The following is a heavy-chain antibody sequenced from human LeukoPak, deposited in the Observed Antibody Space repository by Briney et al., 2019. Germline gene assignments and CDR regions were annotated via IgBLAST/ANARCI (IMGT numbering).Heavy chain of an antibody. J-gene: IGHJ6*03. CDR3: ARQVAVLYYMDV. CDR2: IYPGDSDT. Sequence: GASVKVSCKGSGYSFTSYWIGWVRQMPGKGLEWMGIIYPGDSDTRYSPSFQDQVTISADKSISTAYLQWSSLKASDTAMYYCARQVAVLYYMDVWGKGTTVTVSS. CDR1: GYSFTSYW. D-gene: IGHD6-19*01. V-gene: IGHV5-51*01.